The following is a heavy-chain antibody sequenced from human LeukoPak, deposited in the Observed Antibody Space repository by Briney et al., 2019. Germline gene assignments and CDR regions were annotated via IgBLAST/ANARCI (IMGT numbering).Heavy chain of an antibody. J-gene: IGHJ4*02. CDR3: AKDLHYGSADY. Sequence: GGSLRLSCAASGFTFSSYWMSWVRQAPGKGLEWVANIKQDGSEKSYVDSVKGRFTISRDNAKNSLYLQMNSLRAEDTAVYYCAKDLHYGSADYWGQGTLVTVSS. CDR2: IKQDGSEK. D-gene: IGHD3-10*01. CDR1: GFTFSSYW. V-gene: IGHV3-7*01.